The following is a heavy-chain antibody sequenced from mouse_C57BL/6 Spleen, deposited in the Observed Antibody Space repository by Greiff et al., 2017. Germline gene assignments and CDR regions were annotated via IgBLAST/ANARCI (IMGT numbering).Heavy chain of an antibody. CDR1: GYTFTDYN. V-gene: IGHV1-22*01. CDR3: AVWFRYAMDY. Sequence: SGPELVKPGASVKMSCKASGYTFTDYNMHWVKQSHGKSLEWIGYINPNNGGTSYNQKFKGKATLTVNKSSSTAYMELRSLTSEDSAVYYCAVWFRYAMDYWGQGTSVTVSS. D-gene: IGHD2-10*02. CDR2: INPNNGGT. J-gene: IGHJ4*01.